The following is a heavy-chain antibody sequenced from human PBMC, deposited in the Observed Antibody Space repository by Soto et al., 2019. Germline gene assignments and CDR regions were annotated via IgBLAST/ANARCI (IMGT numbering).Heavy chain of an antibody. D-gene: IGHD3-22*01. V-gene: IGHV3-30*18. CDR2: ISYDGSSD. J-gene: IGHJ4*02. CDR3: AKDLHDSSGGY. Sequence: QVQLVESGGGVVQPGRSLRLSCAAYGFTFSDYDMHWVRQAPGKGLEWVALISYDGSSDYYADSVRGRFSISRDSSKNTVYLQLNGLRAEDTAVYYCAKDLHDSSGGYWGKGTLVTVAS. CDR1: GFTFSDYD.